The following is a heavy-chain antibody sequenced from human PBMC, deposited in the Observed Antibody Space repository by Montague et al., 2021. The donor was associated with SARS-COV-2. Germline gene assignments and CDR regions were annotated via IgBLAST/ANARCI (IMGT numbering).Heavy chain of an antibody. CDR3: ASVDSLVSFDY. Sequence: SETLSLTCTVSGGSISSYYWSWIRQPPGKGLEWIGYSYYSWSTNYNPSLKSRVTISVDTSKNQFSLTLSSVTAADTAVYYCASVDSLVSFDYWGEGTLVTVSA. CDR2: SYYSWST. D-gene: IGHD5-12*01. J-gene: IGHJ4*02. CDR1: GGSISSYY. V-gene: IGHV4-59*01.